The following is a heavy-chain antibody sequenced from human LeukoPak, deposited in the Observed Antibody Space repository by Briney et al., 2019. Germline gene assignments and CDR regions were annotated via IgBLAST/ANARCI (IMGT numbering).Heavy chain of an antibody. Sequence: SQALSLTCTVSGASFSTGGFFWTWIRQPPGKGLEWIGYIYYTGNTYYNSSLKSRVTISLDTSKDQFSLKLSSVTAADTAVYYCAKEEDGYNYIGYWGQGTLVTVSS. CDR2: IYYTGNT. J-gene: IGHJ4*02. CDR3: AKEEDGYNYIGY. CDR1: GASFSTGGFF. D-gene: IGHD5-24*01. V-gene: IGHV4-30-4*08.